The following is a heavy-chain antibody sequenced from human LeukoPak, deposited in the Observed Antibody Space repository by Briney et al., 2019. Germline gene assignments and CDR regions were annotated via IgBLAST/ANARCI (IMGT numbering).Heavy chain of an antibody. V-gene: IGHV4-39*07. CDR1: GGSIISSSYY. CDR2: IYYSGST. D-gene: IGHD1-1*01. Sequence: PSETLSLTCTVSGGSIISSSYYWGWIRQPPGKGLEWIGSIYYSGSTYYNPSLKSRVTISVDTSKDQFSLKLSSVTAADTAVYYCARATTGTTNWFDPWGQGTLVTVSS. CDR3: ARATTGTTNWFDP. J-gene: IGHJ5*02.